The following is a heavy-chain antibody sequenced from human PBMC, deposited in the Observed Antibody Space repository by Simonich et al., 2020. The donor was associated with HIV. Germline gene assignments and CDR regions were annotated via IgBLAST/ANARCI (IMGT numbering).Heavy chain of an antibody. Sequence: QVHLQQWGAGLLKPSETLSLTCAVYGGSFSGYYWTWIRLPPGKGLEWIGEINHSGSTDYNPSLKSRVTISLDTSKNPFSLNLSSVTAADTAVYYCARRGGFHLDYWGQGTLVTVSS. D-gene: IGHD3-10*01. J-gene: IGHJ4*02. CDR1: GGSFSGYY. CDR2: INHSGST. CDR3: ARRGGFHLDY. V-gene: IGHV4-34*01.